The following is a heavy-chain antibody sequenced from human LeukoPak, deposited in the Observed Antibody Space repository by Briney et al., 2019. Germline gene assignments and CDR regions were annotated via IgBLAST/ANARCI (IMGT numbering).Heavy chain of an antibody. CDR1: GGSFSGYY. D-gene: IGHD5-24*01. J-gene: IGHJ4*02. Sequence: SETLSLTCAVYGGSFSGYYWSWIRQPPGKGLEWIGYIYYNGNTNYNPSLNSRVTISVDTSKNQFSLKLTSVTAADTAVYYCTRDLNYYFDYWGQGIVVTVSS. CDR3: TRDLNYYFDY. CDR2: IYYNGNT. V-gene: IGHV4-59*01.